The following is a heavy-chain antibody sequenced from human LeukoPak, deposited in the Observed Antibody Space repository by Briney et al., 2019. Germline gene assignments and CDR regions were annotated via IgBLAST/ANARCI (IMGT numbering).Heavy chain of an antibody. V-gene: IGHV3-7*03. D-gene: IGHD3-9*01. CDR2: IKQDGSEK. CDR3: ARDILAGYYVYYYYYGMDV. Sequence: GGSLRLSWAASGFTFSSYWMSWVRQAPAKGLEWVANIKQDGSEKYYVDSVKGRFTISRDNAKNSLYLQMNSLRAEDTAVYYCARDILAGYYVYYYYYGMDVWGKGTTVTVSS. J-gene: IGHJ6*04. CDR1: GFTFSSYW.